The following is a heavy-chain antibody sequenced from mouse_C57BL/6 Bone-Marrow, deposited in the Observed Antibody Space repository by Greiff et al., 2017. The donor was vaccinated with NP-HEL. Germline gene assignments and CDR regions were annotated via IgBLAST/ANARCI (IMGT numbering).Heavy chain of an antibody. V-gene: IGHV5-12*01. Sequence: EVQLVESGGGLVQPGGSLKLSCAASGFTFSDYYMYWVRQTPEKRLEWVAYISNGGGSTYYLDTVKGRFTISRDNAKNTLYLQMSRLKSEDTAMYYCARGGGRDWFAYWGQGTLVTVSA. CDR2: ISNGGGST. CDR3: ARGGGRDWFAY. J-gene: IGHJ3*01. CDR1: GFTFSDYY.